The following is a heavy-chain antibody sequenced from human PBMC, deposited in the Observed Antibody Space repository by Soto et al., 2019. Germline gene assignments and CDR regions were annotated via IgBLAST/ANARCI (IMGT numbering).Heavy chain of an antibody. Sequence: EVQLVESGGGLVQPGGSLRLSCAASGFTFSTYWMHWVRQAPGKGLMWVSRINGDGSSSSYADSVKGRFTISRDNAKNTLYLQMNSLRDEDTAVYYCVRVGGSYSPLGYWGQGTLVTVSS. D-gene: IGHD5-18*01. V-gene: IGHV3-74*01. CDR1: GFTFSTYW. J-gene: IGHJ4*02. CDR3: VRVGGSYSPLGY. CDR2: INGDGSSS.